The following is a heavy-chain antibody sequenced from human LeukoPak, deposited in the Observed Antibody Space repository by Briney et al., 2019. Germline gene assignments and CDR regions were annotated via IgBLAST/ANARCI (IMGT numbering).Heavy chain of an antibody. Sequence: PGGSLRLSCAASGFTFGDYFMSWIRQAPGRGPEWISYITGETITYYADSVKGRFTISRDNAKNSLYLQMNSLRGEDTGVFYCARKPITGSHSGAFDLWGQGTMVTVSS. J-gene: IGHJ3*01. V-gene: IGHV3-11*04. CDR3: ARKPITGSHSGAFDL. CDR2: ITGETIT. D-gene: IGHD1-26*01. CDR1: GFTFGDYF.